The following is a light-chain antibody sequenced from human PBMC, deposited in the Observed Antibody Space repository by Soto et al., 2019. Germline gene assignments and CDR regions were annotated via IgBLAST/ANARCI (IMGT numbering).Light chain of an antibody. Sequence: QSALTQPASVSGSPGQSITISCTGTSSDVGAYNSVSWYQQHPGKAPKVMIYEVSNRLSGVSNRFSGSKSGNTASLTISGLQAEDEADYYCSSYTGTLSVIFGGGTKLTVL. V-gene: IGLV2-14*01. CDR1: SSDVGAYNS. CDR3: SSYTGTLSVI. CDR2: EVS. J-gene: IGLJ2*01.